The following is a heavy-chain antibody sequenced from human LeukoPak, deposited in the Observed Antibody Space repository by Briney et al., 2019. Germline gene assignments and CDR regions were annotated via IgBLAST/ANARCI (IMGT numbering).Heavy chain of an antibody. J-gene: IGHJ3*02. CDR2: IYSSGST. V-gene: IGHV3-53*01. CDR1: GFTVSSNY. D-gene: IGHD6-19*01. Sequence: GGSLRLCCADSGFTVSSNYMTWVRQAPGKGVGWGSVIYSSGSTYYADSVKGRFTISRDSSKNTLYLQMNSLRAEDTAVYYCAKVGIAVARGAFDIWGQGTMVTVSS. CDR3: AKVGIAVARGAFDI.